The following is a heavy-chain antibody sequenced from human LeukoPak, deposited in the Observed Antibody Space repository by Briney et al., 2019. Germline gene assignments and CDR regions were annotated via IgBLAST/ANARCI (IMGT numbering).Heavy chain of an antibody. CDR1: GYTFTAYY. V-gene: IGHV1-2*02. CDR3: ATQPGAAGGRGDWFDP. J-gene: IGHJ5*02. D-gene: IGHD6-13*01. CDR2: INPNTGGT. Sequence: GASVKVSCKASGYTFTAYYIHWVRQAPGQGLEWMGWINPNTGGTNYAQKFQGGVTMTRDTSISTAYMELSSLRSDDTAVYYCATQPGAAGGRGDWFDPWGQGTLVTVSS.